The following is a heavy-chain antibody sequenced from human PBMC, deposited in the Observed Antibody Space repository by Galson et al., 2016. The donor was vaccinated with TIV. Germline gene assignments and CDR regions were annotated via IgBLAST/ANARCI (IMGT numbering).Heavy chain of an antibody. CDR2: IYYSGRT. CDR3: AGADTTHFSDTGGYYYGDAFDI. Sequence: ETLSLTCTVSGGSMSSYYWSWIRQPPGKGLEWIGYIYYSGRTTYNPSLKSRVTISVDTSKNQFSLKLTSVTAADTAVYYCAGADTTHFSDTGGYYYGDAFDIWGQGTMVTVSS. CDR1: GGSMSSYY. D-gene: IGHD3-22*01. J-gene: IGHJ3*02. V-gene: IGHV4-59*01.